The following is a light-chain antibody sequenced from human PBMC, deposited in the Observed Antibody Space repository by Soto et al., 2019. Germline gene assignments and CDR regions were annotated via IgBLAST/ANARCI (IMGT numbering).Light chain of an antibody. V-gene: IGKV3-11*01. Sequence: ELVLTQSPGTLSFSPGERATLSCRASQSVSSYLAWYQQKPGQAPRLLIYDASNRATGIPARFSGSGSGTDLTITISSLEPEDCAVYYCQQRSNWPRTFGQGTKVDIK. CDR3: QQRSNWPRT. CDR2: DAS. CDR1: QSVSSY. J-gene: IGKJ1*01.